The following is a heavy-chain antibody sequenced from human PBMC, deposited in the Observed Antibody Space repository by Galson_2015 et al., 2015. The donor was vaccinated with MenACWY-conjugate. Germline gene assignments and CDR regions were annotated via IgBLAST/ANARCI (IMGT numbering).Heavy chain of an antibody. D-gene: IGHD5-12*01. CDR2: ISYNGSNK. J-gene: IGHJ6*02. V-gene: IGHV3-30*18. CDR1: GFTFSSYG. Sequence: SLRLSCAASGFTFSSYGMHWVRQAPGKGLEWVAVISYNGSNKYYADSVKGRFTISRDNSKNTLYLQMNSLRAEDTAVYYCAKAPRPIRMVATVYYYYYGMDVWVQGTTVTVSS. CDR3: AKAPRPIRMVATVYYYYYGMDV.